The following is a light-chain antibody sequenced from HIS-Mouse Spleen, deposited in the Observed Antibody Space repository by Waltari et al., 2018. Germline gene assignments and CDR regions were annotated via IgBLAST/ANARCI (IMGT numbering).Light chain of an antibody. J-gene: IGLJ2*01. CDR1: SSDVGGYNY. CDR3: CSYAGSYTLV. Sequence: QSALTQPRSVSGSPGQSVTISCTGTSSDVGGYNYVPGYQQPPGKAPKLMIYDVSKRPSGVPDRFSGSKSGNTASLTISGLQAEDEADYYCCSYAGSYTLVFGGGTKLTVL. CDR2: DVS. V-gene: IGLV2-11*01.